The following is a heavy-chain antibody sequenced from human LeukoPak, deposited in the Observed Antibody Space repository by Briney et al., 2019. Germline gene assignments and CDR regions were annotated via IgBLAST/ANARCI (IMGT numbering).Heavy chain of an antibody. D-gene: IGHD3-3*01. J-gene: IGHJ6*02. Sequence: SETLSLTCTVSGGSVSSHYWSWIRQPPGKGLEWIGYIYYSGNTNYNPSLKSRVTISVDTSKNQFSLKLRSVTAADTAVYYCARASYDFWSGYPKRGGMDVWGQGTTVTVSS. CDR3: ARASYDFWSGYPKRGGMDV. V-gene: IGHV4-59*02. CDR1: GGSVSSHY. CDR2: IYYSGNT.